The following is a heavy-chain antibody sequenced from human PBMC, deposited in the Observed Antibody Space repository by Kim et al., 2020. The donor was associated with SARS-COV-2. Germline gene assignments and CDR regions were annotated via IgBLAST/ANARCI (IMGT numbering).Heavy chain of an antibody. D-gene: IGHD3-10*01. CDR2: INPNSGGT. J-gene: IGHJ6*02. CDR1: GYTFTGYY. Sequence: ASVKVSCKASGYTFTGYYMHWVRQAPGQGLEWMGWINPNSGGTNYGQKFQGRVTMTRDTSISTAYMELSRLRSDDTAVYYCAGDPISGYGMDVWGQGTTVTVSS. CDR3: AGDPISGYGMDV. V-gene: IGHV1-2*02.